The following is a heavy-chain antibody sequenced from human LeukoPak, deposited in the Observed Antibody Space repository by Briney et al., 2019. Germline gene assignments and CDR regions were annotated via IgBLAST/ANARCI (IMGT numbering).Heavy chain of an antibody. J-gene: IGHJ4*02. V-gene: IGHV3-30-3*01. CDR2: ISYDGSNK. CDR3: ARDMGDY. Sequence: GGSLRLSCAASGFTFSSYAMHWVRQAPGKGLEWVAVISYDGSNKYYADSVKGRFTISRDNSMNTLYLQMNSLRAEDTAVYYCARDMGDYWGQGTLVTVSS. CDR1: GFTFSSYA. D-gene: IGHD3-10*01.